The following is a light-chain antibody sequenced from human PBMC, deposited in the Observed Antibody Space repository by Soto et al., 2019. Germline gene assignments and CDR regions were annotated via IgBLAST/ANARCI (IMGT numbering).Light chain of an antibody. V-gene: IGLV2-14*01. CDR1: ASDVGGYNY. CDR2: EVS. CDR3: SSYTNRNTRV. Sequence: QSVLTQPASVSGSPGQSIAISCTGSASDVGGYNYVSWYQQYPGKAPKLMIYEVSNRPSGISNRFSGSKSGNTASLTISGLQAEDEAEYYCSSYTNRNTRVFGTGTKVTVL. J-gene: IGLJ1*01.